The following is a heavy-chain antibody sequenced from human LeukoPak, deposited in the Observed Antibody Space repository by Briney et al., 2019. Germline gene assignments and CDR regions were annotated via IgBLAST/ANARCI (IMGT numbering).Heavy chain of an antibody. D-gene: IGHD3-10*02. Sequence: GSLRLSCAASGFTFSNYAMSWVRQAPGKGLEWVSTISGSGGDAYYADSVRGRFTISRDNSRSTLFLQMNSLRAEDTAVYYCAVRGGRLDYWGQGTLVTVSS. V-gene: IGHV3-23*01. J-gene: IGHJ4*02. CDR3: AVRGGRLDY. CDR2: ISGSGGDA. CDR1: GFTFSNYA.